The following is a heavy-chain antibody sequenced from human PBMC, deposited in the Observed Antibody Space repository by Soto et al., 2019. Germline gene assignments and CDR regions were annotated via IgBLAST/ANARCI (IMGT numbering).Heavy chain of an antibody. V-gene: IGHV3-30*03. CDR2: ISYDGSNK. CDR1: GFTFSSYG. Sequence: VGSLRLSCAASGFTFSSYGMHWVRQAPGKGLEWVAVISYDGSNKYYADSVKGRFTISRDNSKNTLYLQMNSLRAEDTAVYYCARSIAARLYYYYGMDVWGQGTTVTVSS. D-gene: IGHD6-6*01. J-gene: IGHJ6*02. CDR3: ARSIAARLYYYYGMDV.